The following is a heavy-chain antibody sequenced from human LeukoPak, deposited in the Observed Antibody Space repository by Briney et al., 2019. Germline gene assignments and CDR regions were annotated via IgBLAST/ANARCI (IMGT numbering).Heavy chain of an antibody. V-gene: IGHV1-18*01. Sequence: ASVKVSCKASGYTFTSYGISWVRQAPGQGLEWMGWISAYNGNTNYAQRLQGRVTMTTDTSTSTAYMELRSLRSDDTAVYYCARVVADSSGSPRDYWGQGTLVTVSS. CDR3: ARVVADSSGSPRDY. J-gene: IGHJ4*02. CDR1: GYTFTSYG. D-gene: IGHD3-22*01. CDR2: ISAYNGNT.